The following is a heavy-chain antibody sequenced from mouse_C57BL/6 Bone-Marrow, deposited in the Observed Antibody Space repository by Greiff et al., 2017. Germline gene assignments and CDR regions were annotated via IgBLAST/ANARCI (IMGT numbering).Heavy chain of an antibody. J-gene: IGHJ4*01. Sequence: QVQLQQSGAELVKPGASVKISCKASGYAFSSYWMNWVKQRPGKGLEWIGQIYPGDGDPHYNGKFKGKATLTADKSSSTAYMQLSSLTSEDSAVXFCARWGLLYPYYAMDYWGQGTSVTVSS. CDR2: IYPGDGDP. D-gene: IGHD2-12*01. V-gene: IGHV1-80*01. CDR3: ARWGLLYPYYAMDY. CDR1: GYAFSSYW.